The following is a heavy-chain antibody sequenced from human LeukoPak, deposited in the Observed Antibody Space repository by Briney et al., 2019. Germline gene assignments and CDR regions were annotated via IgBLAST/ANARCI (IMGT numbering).Heavy chain of an antibody. Sequence: SETLSLTCTVSGGSISSYYWSWIRQPPGKGLEWIGYIYYSGSTNYNPSLKSRVTISVDTSKNQFSLKLSFVTAADTAVYYCARGTLLYCSSTSCYTDAFDIWGQGTMVTVSS. V-gene: IGHV4-59*01. D-gene: IGHD2-2*02. CDR1: GGSISSYY. J-gene: IGHJ3*02. CDR2: IYYSGST. CDR3: ARGTLLYCSSTSCYTDAFDI.